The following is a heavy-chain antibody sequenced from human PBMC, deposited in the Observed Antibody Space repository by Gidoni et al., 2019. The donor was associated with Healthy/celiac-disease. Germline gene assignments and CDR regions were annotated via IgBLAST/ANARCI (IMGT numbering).Heavy chain of an antibody. V-gene: IGHV3-23*01. J-gene: IGHJ6*02. Sequence: EVQLLESGGGLVQPGGSLRLSCAASGFTVSSYAMSWVRQAPGKGLEWVSAISGSGGSTYYADSVKGRFTISRDNSKNTLYLQMNSLRAEDTAVYYCAKRGGKWDNRPHGMDVWGQGTTVTVSS. CDR1: GFTVSSYA. D-gene: IGHD1-26*01. CDR3: AKRGGKWDNRPHGMDV. CDR2: ISGSGGST.